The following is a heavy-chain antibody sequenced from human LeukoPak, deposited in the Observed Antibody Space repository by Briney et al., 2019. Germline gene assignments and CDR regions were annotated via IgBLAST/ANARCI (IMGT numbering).Heavy chain of an antibody. CDR3: ARVHHSSSWGTDDC. J-gene: IGHJ4*02. D-gene: IGHD6-13*01. V-gene: IGHV3-9*01. CDR1: GFTFDDYA. Sequence: PGGSLRLSCAASGFTFDDYAMHWVRQAPGKGLEWVSGISWNSGYIGYADSVKGRFTISRDNAKNSLYLHMNSLRAEDTAVYYCARVHHSSSWGTDDCWGQGTLVTVSS. CDR2: ISWNSGYI.